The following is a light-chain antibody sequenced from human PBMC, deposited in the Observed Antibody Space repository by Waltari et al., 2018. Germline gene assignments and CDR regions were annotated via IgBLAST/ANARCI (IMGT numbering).Light chain of an antibody. J-gene: IGKJ4*01. Sequence: EIVLTQPQGTLSLSPGERATPSCGASQSVNSKYLAWYQQKSGQAPRLLIYGTLNRASGIPERFSGSGSGTDFTLTISRLEPEDFAVYYCQQYDRSPLTFGGGTTVEIK. V-gene: IGKV3-20*01. CDR2: GTL. CDR3: QQYDRSPLT. CDR1: QSVNSKY.